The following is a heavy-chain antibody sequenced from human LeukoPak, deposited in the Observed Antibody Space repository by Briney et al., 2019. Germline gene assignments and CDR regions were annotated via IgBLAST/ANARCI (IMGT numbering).Heavy chain of an antibody. CDR3: AKDQYYYDSSGYYPFDY. D-gene: IGHD3-22*01. V-gene: IGHV3-30*02. CDR2: IRYDGSNK. Sequence: GGSLRLSCAASGFTFSSNGMHWVRQAPGKGLEWVAFIRYDGSNKYYADSVKGRFTISRDNSKNTLYLQMNSLRAEDTAVYYCAKDQYYYDSSGYYPFDYWGQGTLVTVSS. J-gene: IGHJ4*02. CDR1: GFTFSSNG.